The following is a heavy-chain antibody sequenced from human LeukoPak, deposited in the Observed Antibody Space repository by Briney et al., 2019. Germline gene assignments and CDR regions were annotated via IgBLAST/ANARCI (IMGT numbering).Heavy chain of an antibody. J-gene: IGHJ4*02. CDR3: ARLYVSGSYGVDY. V-gene: IGHV1-2*02. CDR1: GYTFTGYY. CDR2: INPNSGGT. Sequence: ASVKVSCKASGYTFTGYYMHWVRQAPGQGLEWMGWINPNSGGTNYAQNFQGRVTMTRDTSISTAYMELSRLRSDDTAVYYCARLYVSGSYGVDYWGQGTLVTVSS. D-gene: IGHD3-10*01.